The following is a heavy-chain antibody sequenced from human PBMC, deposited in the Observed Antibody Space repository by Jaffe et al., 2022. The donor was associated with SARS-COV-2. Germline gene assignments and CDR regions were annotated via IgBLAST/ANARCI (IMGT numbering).Heavy chain of an antibody. CDR2: IIPILGIA. D-gene: IGHD2-8*01. CDR3: ARDCSERYCTNGVSSSRVGMDV. Sequence: QVQLVQSGAEVKKPGSSVKVSCKASGGTFSSYTISWVRQAPGQGLEWMGRIIPILGIANYAQKFQGRVTITADKSTSTAYMELSSLRSEDTAVYYCARDCSERYCTNGVSSSRVGMDVWGQGTTVTVSS. CDR1: GGTFSSYT. V-gene: IGHV1-69*08. J-gene: IGHJ6*02.